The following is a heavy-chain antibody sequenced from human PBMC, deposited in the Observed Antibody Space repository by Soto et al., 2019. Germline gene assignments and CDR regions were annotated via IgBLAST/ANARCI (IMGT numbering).Heavy chain of an antibody. CDR3: ARHPSDFWFDP. CDR2: IYYSGST. J-gene: IGHJ5*02. D-gene: IGHD2-21*02. V-gene: IGHV4-39*01. CDR1: GGSISSSSYF. Sequence: QLQLQESGPGLVKPSETLSLTCSVSGGSISSSSYFWGWIRQPPGKGLEWIGSIYYSGSTYYNPSLKSRLTVSVDTSKTQFSLKPSSVTAADTAVYYCARHPSDFWFDPWGQGTLVTVSS.